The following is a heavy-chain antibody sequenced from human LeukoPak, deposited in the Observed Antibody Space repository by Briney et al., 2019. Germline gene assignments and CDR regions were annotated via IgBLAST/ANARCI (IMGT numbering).Heavy chain of an antibody. CDR1: GFTFHSYG. D-gene: IGHD1-26*01. Sequence: PGGSLRLSCAASGFTFHSYGMSWVRQAPGKGLEWISGISGSGASTYYADSVTGRFTISKDNSRNTLYLQMNSLRGDDTAVYYCAKDVGKWESLHFFDYWGQGTLVTVSS. J-gene: IGHJ4*02. V-gene: IGHV3-23*01. CDR2: ISGSGAST. CDR3: AKDVGKWESLHFFDY.